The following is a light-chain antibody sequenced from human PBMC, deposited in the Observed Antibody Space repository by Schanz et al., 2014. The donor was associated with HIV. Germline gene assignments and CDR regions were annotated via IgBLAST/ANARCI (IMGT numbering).Light chain of an antibody. V-gene: IGLV2-14*01. Sequence: QSVLTQPASVSGSPGQSITISCTGTSSDVGGYNYVSWYQQHPGKAPKLMIYDVSNRPSGVSNRFSGSKSGNTASLTISGLQAEDEADYYCAVWDDSLHALFGGGTKLTVL. CDR1: SSDVGGYNY. CDR3: AVWDDSLHAL. CDR2: DVS. J-gene: IGLJ2*01.